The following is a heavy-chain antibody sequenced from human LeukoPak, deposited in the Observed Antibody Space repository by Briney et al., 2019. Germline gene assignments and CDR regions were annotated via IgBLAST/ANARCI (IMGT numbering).Heavy chain of an antibody. CDR3: ARERPAAAGGWFDP. Sequence: SETLSLTCAVSGGSISSGGYSWSWIRQPPGKGLEWIGYIYHSGSTNYNPSLKSRVTMSVDTSKNQFSLKLSSVTAADTAVYYCARERPAAAGGWFDPWGQGTLVTVSS. V-gene: IGHV4-30-2*01. CDR1: GGSISSGGYS. J-gene: IGHJ5*02. CDR2: IYHSGST. D-gene: IGHD6-13*01.